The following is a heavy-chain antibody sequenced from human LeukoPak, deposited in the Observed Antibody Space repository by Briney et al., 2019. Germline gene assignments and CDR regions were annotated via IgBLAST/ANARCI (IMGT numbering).Heavy chain of an antibody. CDR3: ARYCSSTSCHSWGAFDI. CDR1: GYTFTGYY. CDR2: INPNSGGT. D-gene: IGHD2-2*01. J-gene: IGHJ3*02. V-gene: IGHV1-2*02. Sequence: GASVKVSCKASGYTFTGYYMHWVRQAPGQGLEWMGWINPNSGGTNYAQKFQGRVTMTRDTSISTAYMELSRLRSDDTAVCYCARYCSSTSCHSWGAFDIWGQGTMVTVSS.